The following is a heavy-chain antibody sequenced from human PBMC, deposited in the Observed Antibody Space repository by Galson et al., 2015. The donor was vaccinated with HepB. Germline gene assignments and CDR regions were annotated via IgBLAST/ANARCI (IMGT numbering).Heavy chain of an antibody. Sequence: SLRLSCAASGFTFSSYSMNWVRQAPGKGLEWVSSISSSSNYISDADSVKGRFTISRDNAKNSPYLQMNSLRVEDTAVYYCARNLRTMIGYGMDVWGQGTTVTVSS. J-gene: IGHJ6*02. CDR1: GFTFSSYS. CDR3: ARNLRTMIGYGMDV. D-gene: IGHD3-22*01. CDR2: ISSSSNYI. V-gene: IGHV3-21*01.